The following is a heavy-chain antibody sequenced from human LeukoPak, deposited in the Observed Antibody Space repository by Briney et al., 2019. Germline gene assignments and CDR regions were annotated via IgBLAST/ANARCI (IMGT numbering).Heavy chain of an antibody. CDR1: GFTIRTYW. CDR2: INSDRSST. V-gene: IGHV3-74*01. D-gene: IGHD2-2*01. J-gene: IGHJ4*02. Sequence: GGSLRLSCAASGFTIRTYWMHWVRQAPGKGLVWVSRINSDRSSTSYADSVKGRFTISRDNAKNTLYLQMNSLRAEDTAVYYCARGYCSSTSCPKAYYFDYWGQGTLVTVSS. CDR3: ARGYCSSTSCPKAYYFDY.